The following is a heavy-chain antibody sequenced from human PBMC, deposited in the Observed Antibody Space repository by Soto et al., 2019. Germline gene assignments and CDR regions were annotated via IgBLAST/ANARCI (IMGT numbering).Heavy chain of an antibody. D-gene: IGHD3-22*01. CDR2: IYHSGST. CDR3: ARVIYDSSGGDR. CDR1: GYSISSGYY. J-gene: IGHJ4*02. V-gene: IGHV4-38-2*02. Sequence: SETLSLTCTVSGYSISSGYYWGWIRQPPGKGLEWIGSIYHSGSTYYNPSLKSRVTISVDTSKNQFSLKLSSVTAADTAVYYCARVIYDSSGGDRWGQGTLVTVSS.